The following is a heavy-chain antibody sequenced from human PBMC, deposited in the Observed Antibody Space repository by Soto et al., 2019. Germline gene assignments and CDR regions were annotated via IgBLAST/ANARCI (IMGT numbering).Heavy chain of an antibody. Sequence: QVQLVESGGGVVQPGMSLRLSCAASGVTFTNYAMHWVRQAPGKGLEWVADISYHGTENGYADAVEGRFTISRANSKNTLYVQMCTLRPEDTAAYYCAKDIGGVDTGNYGMDVWGQGTTVIVSS. D-gene: IGHD5-18*01. V-gene: IGHV3-30*18. CDR1: GVTFTNYA. CDR3: AKDIGGVDTGNYGMDV. J-gene: IGHJ6*02. CDR2: ISYHGTEN.